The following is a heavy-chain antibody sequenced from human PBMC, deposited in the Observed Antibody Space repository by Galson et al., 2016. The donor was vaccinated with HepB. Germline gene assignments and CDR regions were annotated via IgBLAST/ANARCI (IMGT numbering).Heavy chain of an antibody. D-gene: IGHD2-2*01. CDR3: TKSRAIQFDP. CDR2: IDPSDSYT. Sequence: QSGAEVKKPGESLRISCKVFGYTFTSYWISWVRQMPGKGLEWMGRIDPSDSYTNYSPSFQGHVTMSADKSISTSYLQWSRLKASDTGMYYCTKSRAIQFDPWGQGTLVTVSS. CDR1: GYTFTSYW. V-gene: IGHV5-10-1*01. J-gene: IGHJ5*02.